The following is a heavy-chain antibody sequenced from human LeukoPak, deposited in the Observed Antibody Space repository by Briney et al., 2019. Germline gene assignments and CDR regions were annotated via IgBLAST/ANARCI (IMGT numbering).Heavy chain of an antibody. V-gene: IGHV5-51*01. CDR1: GYSFTSYW. CDR2: IYPGDSDT. CDR3: AVKTGTTPYYYGMDV. J-gene: IGHJ6*02. Sequence: GESLKISCKGSGYSFTSYWIGWVRQMPRKGLEWMGIIYPGDSDTRYSPSFQGQVTISADKSISTAYLQWSSLKASDTAMYYCAVKTGTTPYYYGMDVWGQGTTVTVSS. D-gene: IGHD1-7*01.